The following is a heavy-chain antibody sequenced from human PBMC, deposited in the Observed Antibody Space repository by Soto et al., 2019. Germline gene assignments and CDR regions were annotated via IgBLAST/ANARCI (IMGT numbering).Heavy chain of an antibody. Sequence: PSETLSLTCTVSGGSVNSYYWSWIRQPPGKGLEWIGYIFYSGSTKSNPSLKSRVTMSVDMSKNQFAMRLTSVTAADKAVYYCARVFPSYCGGDCSYFDSRGQGTLVTVSS. V-gene: IGHV4-59*02. CDR1: GGSVNSYY. J-gene: IGHJ4*02. D-gene: IGHD2-21*02. CDR3: ARVFPSYCGGDCSYFDS. CDR2: IFYSGST.